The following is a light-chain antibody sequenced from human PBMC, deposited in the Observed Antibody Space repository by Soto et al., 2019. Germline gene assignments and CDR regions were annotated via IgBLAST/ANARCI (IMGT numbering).Light chain of an antibody. V-gene: IGKV3-15*01. J-gene: IGKJ2*01. Sequence: EVVMTQSPATLSVSPGERATLVCRASQSVSDNLAWYQQKPGQAPRLLIYGASTRATGIPARFSGSGSGTEFTLTISSLQSEDFAVYYCLQSNNWPYTFGQGTKLDIK. CDR3: LQSNNWPYT. CDR2: GAS. CDR1: QSVSDN.